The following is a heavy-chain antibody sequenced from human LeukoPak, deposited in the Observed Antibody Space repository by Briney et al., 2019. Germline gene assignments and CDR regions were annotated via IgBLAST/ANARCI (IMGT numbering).Heavy chain of an antibody. D-gene: IGHD3-3*01. Sequence: GGSLRLSYAASGFTFSSYAMNWVRQAPGKGLEWVSSISGGSNNINYAGSVKGRFTTSRDNSQNTLYLQMNSLRADDTAVYYCAKDQGTAIFGMIIPDWYFDLWGRGTLVTVSS. CDR3: AKDQGTAIFGMIIPDWYFDL. CDR2: ISGGSNNI. J-gene: IGHJ2*01. CDR1: GFTFSSYA. V-gene: IGHV3-23*01.